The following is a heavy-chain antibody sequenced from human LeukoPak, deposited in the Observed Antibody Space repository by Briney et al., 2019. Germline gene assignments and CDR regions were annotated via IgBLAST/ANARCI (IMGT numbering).Heavy chain of an antibody. J-gene: IGHJ4*02. D-gene: IGHD5-18*01. Sequence: GGSLRLSCAASGFSFSSYVMSWVRQAPGRGLEWVSGISASGGSTYYADSVKGRFTISRDNSKNTLYLQTNSLRAEDTAVYYCAKEIQLRYFDYWGQGTLVTVSS. CDR3: AKEIQLRYFDY. V-gene: IGHV3-23*01. CDR2: ISASGGST. CDR1: GFSFSSYV.